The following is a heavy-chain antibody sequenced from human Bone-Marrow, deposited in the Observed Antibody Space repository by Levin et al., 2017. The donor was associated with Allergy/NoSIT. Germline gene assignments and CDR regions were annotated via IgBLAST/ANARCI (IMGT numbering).Heavy chain of an antibody. D-gene: IGHD6-19*01. J-gene: IGHJ4*02. CDR1: GFTFSSYA. Sequence: GGSLRLSCAASGFTFSSYAMGWVRQAPGKGLEWVSAISGSGGYIYYADSVKGRFTISRDNSKNTVYLQMNSLRAEDTAVYYCAKGREWLAFDYWGQGTLVTVSS. CDR2: ISGSGGYI. V-gene: IGHV3-23*01. CDR3: AKGREWLAFDY.